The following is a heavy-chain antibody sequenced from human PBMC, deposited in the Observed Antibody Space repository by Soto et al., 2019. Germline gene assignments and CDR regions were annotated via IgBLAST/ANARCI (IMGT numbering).Heavy chain of an antibody. CDR1: GGSISSYY. CDR3: ARHVGGYCSGGSCYSFGFDP. V-gene: IGHV4-59*08. Sequence: PSETLSLTCTVSGGSISSYYWSWIRQPPGKGLEWIGYIYYSGSTNYNPSLKSRVTISVDTSKNQFSLKLSSVTAADTAVYYCARHVGGYCSGGSCYSFGFDPWGQGTLVTVSS. CDR2: IYYSGST. D-gene: IGHD2-15*01. J-gene: IGHJ5*02.